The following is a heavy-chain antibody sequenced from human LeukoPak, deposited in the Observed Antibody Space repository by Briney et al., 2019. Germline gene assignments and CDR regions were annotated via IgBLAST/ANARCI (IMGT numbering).Heavy chain of an antibody. D-gene: IGHD3-16*01. CDR2: MSPNSGDT. Sequence: ASVKVSCKASGYTFTSYDINWVRQATGQGLGWMGWMSPNSGDTGYAQEFQGRLTMTRDTSISTAYMELSSLRSEDTAVYYCVRTPPNWGADYWGQGTLVTVSS. J-gene: IGHJ4*02. V-gene: IGHV1-8*01. CDR1: GYTFTSYD. CDR3: VRTPPNWGADY.